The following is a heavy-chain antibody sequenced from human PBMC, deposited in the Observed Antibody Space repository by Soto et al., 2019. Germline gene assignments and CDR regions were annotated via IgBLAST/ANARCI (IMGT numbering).Heavy chain of an antibody. J-gene: IGHJ4*02. CDR1: GGSFSGYY. V-gene: IGHV4-34*01. Sequence: QVQLQQWGAGLLKPSETLSLTCAVSGGSFSGYYWSWIRQPPGKGLEWIGEINHSGSTNYNPSLKSRVTISVDTSKNQFSLKLSSVTAADTAVYYCARVNDYGDYGPPSYWGQGTLVTVSS. CDR2: INHSGST. D-gene: IGHD4-17*01. CDR3: ARVNDYGDYGPPSY.